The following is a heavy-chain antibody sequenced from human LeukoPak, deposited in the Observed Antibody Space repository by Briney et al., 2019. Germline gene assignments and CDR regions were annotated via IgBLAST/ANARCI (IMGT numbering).Heavy chain of an antibody. CDR2: FDPEDGET. Sequence: ASVKVSCKVSGYTLTELSMHWVRQALGKGLEWMGGFDPEDGETIYAQKFQGRVTMTEDTSTDTAYMELSSLRSEDTAVYYCATFSMTTVTTNWFDPWGQGTLVTVSS. CDR1: GYTLTELS. V-gene: IGHV1-24*01. D-gene: IGHD4-17*01. CDR3: ATFSMTTVTTNWFDP. J-gene: IGHJ5*02.